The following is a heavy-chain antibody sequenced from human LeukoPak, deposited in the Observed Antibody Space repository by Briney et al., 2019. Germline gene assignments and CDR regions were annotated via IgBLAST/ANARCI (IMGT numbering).Heavy chain of an antibody. CDR2: VDPEDGET. CDR3: ATERYCSSTSCYAGYYYYGMDV. V-gene: IGHV1-69-2*01. Sequence: ASVKISCKVSGYTFTDYYMHWVQQAPGKGLEWMGLVDPEDGETIYAEKFQGRVTITADTSTDTAYMELSSLRSEDTAVYYCATERYCSSTSCYAGYYYYGMDVWGKGTTVTVSS. J-gene: IGHJ6*04. CDR1: GYTFTDYY. D-gene: IGHD2-2*01.